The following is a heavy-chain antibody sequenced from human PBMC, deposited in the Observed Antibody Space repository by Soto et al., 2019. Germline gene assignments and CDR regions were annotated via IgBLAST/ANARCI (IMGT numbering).Heavy chain of an antibody. CDR2: INPSGGST. D-gene: IGHD2-2*01. Sequence: ASVKVSCKAIGYSFTSHYMHLVRQAPGQGLEWMGTINPSGGSTSYAQKFQGRVTMTRDTSTSTVYMELSSLRSEDTAVYYCAREGQLPSLNYYYYGMDVWGQGTTVTVSS. CDR3: AREGQLPSLNYYYYGMDV. V-gene: IGHV1-46*01. CDR1: GYSFTSHY. J-gene: IGHJ6*02.